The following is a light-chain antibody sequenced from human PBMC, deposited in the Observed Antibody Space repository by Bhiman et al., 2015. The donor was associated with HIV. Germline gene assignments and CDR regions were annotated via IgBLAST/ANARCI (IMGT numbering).Light chain of an antibody. V-gene: IGLV2-14*02. J-gene: IGLJ1*01. CDR1: SSDVGAYNL. CDR2: EVN. Sequence: QSALTQPASVSGSPGQSIAISCTGTSSDVGAYNLVSWYQQHPGKAPKLMIYEVNKRPSGVSDRFSGSKSDNTASLTISGLQSEDEAEYYCCSYTSTTTHVFGTGTKVTVL. CDR3: CSYTSTTTHV.